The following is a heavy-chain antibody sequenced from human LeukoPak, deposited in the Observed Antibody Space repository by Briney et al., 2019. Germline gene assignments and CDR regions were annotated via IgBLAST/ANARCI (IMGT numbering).Heavy chain of an antibody. D-gene: IGHD5-12*01. V-gene: IGHV1-46*01. Sequence: ASVKVSCKASGYTFTSYYMHWVRQAPGQGLEWMGIINPSGGSTSYAQKFQGRVTMTRDTSTSTAYMELSSLRSEDTAVYYCVREGRTDYSGYEAWDPALNWFDPWGQGTLVTVSS. CDR1: GYTFTSYY. CDR3: VREGRTDYSGYEAWDPALNWFDP. CDR2: INPSGGST. J-gene: IGHJ5*02.